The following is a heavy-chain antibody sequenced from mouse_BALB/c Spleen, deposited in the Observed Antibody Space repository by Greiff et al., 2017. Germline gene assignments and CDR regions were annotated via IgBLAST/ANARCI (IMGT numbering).Heavy chain of an antibody. D-gene: IGHD1-1*01. V-gene: IGHV5-17*02. CDR3: ARADYYGSRVHYYAMDY. Sequence: EVKLMESGGGLVQPGGSRKLSCAASGFTFSSFGMHWVRQAPEKGLEWVAYISSGSSTIYYADTVKGRFTISRDNPKNTLFLQMTSLRSEDTAMYYCARADYYGSRVHYYAMDYWGQGTSVTVSS. CDR2: ISSGSSTI. J-gene: IGHJ4*01. CDR1: GFTFSSFG.